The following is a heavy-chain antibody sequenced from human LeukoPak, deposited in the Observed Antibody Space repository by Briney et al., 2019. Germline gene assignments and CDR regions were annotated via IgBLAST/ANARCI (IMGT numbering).Heavy chain of an antibody. V-gene: IGHV3-7*01. CDR1: GFTFSSYW. D-gene: IGHD3-3*01. CDR3: ARTYYDFWSGYLNDY. CDR2: IKQDGSEK. Sequence: GRSLRLSCAASGFTFSSYWMSWVRQAPGKGLEWVANIKQDGSEKYYVDSVKGRFTISRDNAKNSLYLQMNSLRAEDTAVYYCARTYYDFWSGYLNDYWGQGTLVTVSS. J-gene: IGHJ4*02.